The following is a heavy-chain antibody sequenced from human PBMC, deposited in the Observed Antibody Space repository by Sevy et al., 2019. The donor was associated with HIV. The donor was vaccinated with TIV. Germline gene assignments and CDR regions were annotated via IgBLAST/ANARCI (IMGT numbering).Heavy chain of an antibody. CDR1: GGSISSGGYS. J-gene: IGHJ4*02. Sequence: SETLSLTCAVSGGSISSGGYSWNWIRQPPGEGLEWIGYIFHTGSTYYNPSLKSRVTISVDRSKNQFSLQLSPVTAADTAIYYCARAAATVTTVTHFDYWGQGTLVTVSS. V-gene: IGHV4-30-2*01. D-gene: IGHD4-17*01. CDR2: IFHTGST. CDR3: ARAAATVTTVTHFDY.